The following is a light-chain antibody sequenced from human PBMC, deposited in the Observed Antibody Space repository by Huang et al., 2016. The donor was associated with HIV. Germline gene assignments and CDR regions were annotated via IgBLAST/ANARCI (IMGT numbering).Light chain of an antibody. CDR1: QSVSRD. CDR2: DTS. J-gene: IGKJ3*01. V-gene: IGKV3-11*01. Sequence: ENVLTQSPATLSLSPGERATLSCRASQSVSRDLGWYQQKPGQVPRILIYDTSTRATGTPARCSGSGSGTDFTRTINSLEPEDFAIYYSQERSNWPPMFTFGPGTRVDV. CDR3: QERSNWPPMFT.